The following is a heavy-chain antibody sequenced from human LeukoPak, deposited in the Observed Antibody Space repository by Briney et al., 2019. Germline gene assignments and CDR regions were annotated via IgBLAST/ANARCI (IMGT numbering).Heavy chain of an antibody. D-gene: IGHD1-26*01. Sequence: SETLSLTCTVSGASISSGNYYWGWIRQPPGKGLEWIGSIHYSARIYYNPSLKSRLTISPDTSKNQFSLKLTSVTAADTAVYYCTREVRSAWASFDPWGQGTLVIVSS. CDR3: TREVRSAWASFDP. CDR2: IHYSARI. CDR1: GASISSGNYY. V-gene: IGHV4-39*07. J-gene: IGHJ5*02.